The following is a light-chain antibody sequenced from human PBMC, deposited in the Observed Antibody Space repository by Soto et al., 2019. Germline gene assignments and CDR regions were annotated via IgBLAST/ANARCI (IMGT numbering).Light chain of an antibody. V-gene: IGLV2-14*01. J-gene: IGLJ1*01. CDR2: EVS. CDR3: SSYTTSNTYV. Sequence: QSALTQPASVSGSPGQSTTISCTGTSSDVGSYNYVSWYQQHPGRAPRLMIYEVSNRPSGVSNRFSGSKSGNTASLTISGLQAEDEADYYCSSYTTSNTYVFGPGTKLTVL. CDR1: SSDVGSYNY.